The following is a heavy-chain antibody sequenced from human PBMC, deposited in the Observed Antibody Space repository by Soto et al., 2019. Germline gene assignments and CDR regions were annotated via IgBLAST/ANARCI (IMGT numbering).Heavy chain of an antibody. CDR1: GGSISNINYY. J-gene: IGHJ4*02. Sequence: SETLSLTCNVSGGSISNINYYLGWIRQPPGKGLEWIGSIYYTGNTYYNPSLKSRVTMTTDTSTSTAYMELRSLRSDDTAVYYCARTNDYGDYRDYWGQGTLVTVSS. CDR2: IYYTGNT. D-gene: IGHD4-17*01. CDR3: ARTNDYGDYRDY. V-gene: IGHV4-39*01.